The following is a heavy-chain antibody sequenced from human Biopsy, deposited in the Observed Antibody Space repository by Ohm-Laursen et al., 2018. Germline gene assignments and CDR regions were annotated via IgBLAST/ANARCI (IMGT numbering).Heavy chain of an antibody. CDR1: GGSIKSYY. CDR3: ARLTGDPSY. Sequence: SETLSLTCSVSGGSIKSYYWNWIRQSPGQGLEWIGFIYYTGHTNYNPSLKSRATISVDTSKNQFSLKVISVTAADTAVYYCARLTGDPSYWGQGILVTVSS. D-gene: IGHD7-27*01. CDR2: IYYTGHT. J-gene: IGHJ4*02. V-gene: IGHV4-59*01.